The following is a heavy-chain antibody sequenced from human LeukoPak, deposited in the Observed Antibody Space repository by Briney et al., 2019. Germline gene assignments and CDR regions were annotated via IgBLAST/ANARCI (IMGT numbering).Heavy chain of an antibody. Sequence: ASVKVSCKASGYTFTGYYMHWVRQAPGQGLEWMGWINPNSGGTNYAQKFQGRVTITRNTSISTAYMELSSLRSEDTAVYYCATGATPEDVYGYWGQGTLVTVSS. J-gene: IGHJ4*02. D-gene: IGHD3-16*01. CDR3: ATGATPEDVYGY. CDR1: GYTFTGYY. CDR2: INPNSGGT. V-gene: IGHV1-2*02.